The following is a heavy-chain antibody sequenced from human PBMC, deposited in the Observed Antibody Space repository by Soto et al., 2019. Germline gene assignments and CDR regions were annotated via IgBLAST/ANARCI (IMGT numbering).Heavy chain of an antibody. Sequence: EVQLVESGGGLGKPGGSLRLSCAASGFAFSSYSMNWVRQAPGKGLEWVAFITIRSSYIYYADSVRGRFTISRDNAKNSLYLQMDGLRAEDTAVYYCARDDGWLVLDYWGQRTLVTVSS. J-gene: IGHJ4*02. CDR1: GFAFSSYS. D-gene: IGHD6-19*01. CDR2: ITIRSSYI. CDR3: ARDDGWLVLDY. V-gene: IGHV3-21*06.